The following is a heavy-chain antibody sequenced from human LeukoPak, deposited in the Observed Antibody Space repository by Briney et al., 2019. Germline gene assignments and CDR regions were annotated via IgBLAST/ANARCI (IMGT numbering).Heavy chain of an antibody. CDR3: ARGVIAYSGSYRPNWFDP. J-gene: IGHJ5*02. D-gene: IGHD1-26*01. V-gene: IGHV1-2*02. CDR1: GYTFTGYY. CDR2: INPNSGGT. Sequence: GASVKVSCKASGYTFTGYYMHWVRQAPGQGLEWMGWINPNSGGTNYAQKFQGRVTMTRDTSISTACMELSRLRSDDTAVYYCARGVIAYSGSYRPNWFDPWGQGTLVTVSS.